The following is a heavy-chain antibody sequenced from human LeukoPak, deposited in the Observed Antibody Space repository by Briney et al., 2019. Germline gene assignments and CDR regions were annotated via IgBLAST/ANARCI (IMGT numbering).Heavy chain of an antibody. J-gene: IGHJ4*02. CDR2: ISGDGTIK. Sequence: PGGSLRLSCEPSGFPFSSYWMLWVRQAPGKGLVWVSRISGDGTIKTYVDFVRGRFTISRDNTKNILYLQMNSLKVEDTAIYFCSRSQFDYWGQGVLVTVSS. CDR1: GFPFSSYW. V-gene: IGHV3-74*03. CDR3: SRSQFDY.